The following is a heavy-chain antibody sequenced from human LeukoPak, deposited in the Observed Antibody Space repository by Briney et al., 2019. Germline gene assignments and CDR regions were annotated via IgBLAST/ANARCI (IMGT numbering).Heavy chain of an antibody. D-gene: IGHD4-17*01. V-gene: IGHV3-33*01. CDR3: ARLGDYGAFDI. CDR2: IWYDGSNK. Sequence: PGGSLRLSCAASGFTFSSYGMHWVRQAPGKGLEWVAVIWYDGSNKYYADSVKGRFTISRDNSKNTLYLQMNSLRAEDTAVYYCARLGDYGAFDIWGQGTMVTVSS. CDR1: GFTFSSYG. J-gene: IGHJ3*02.